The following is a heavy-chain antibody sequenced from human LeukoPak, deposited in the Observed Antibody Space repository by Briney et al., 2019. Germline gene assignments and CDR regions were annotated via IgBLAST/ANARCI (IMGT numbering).Heavy chain of an antibody. CDR3: TRDTAHYYDSSGYYPY. Sequence: GGSLRLSCTASGFTFGDYAMSWVRQAPGKGLEWVGFIRSKAYGGTTEYAASVKGRFTISRDDSKSIAYLQMNSLKTEDTAVYYCTRDTAHYYDSSGYYPYWGQGTLVTVSS. CDR1: GFTFGDYA. CDR2: IRSKAYGGTT. D-gene: IGHD3-22*01. V-gene: IGHV3-49*04. J-gene: IGHJ4*02.